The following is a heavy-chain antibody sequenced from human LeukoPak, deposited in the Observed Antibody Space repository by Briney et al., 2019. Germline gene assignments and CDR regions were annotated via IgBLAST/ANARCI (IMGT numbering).Heavy chain of an antibody. CDR1: GFTFTSFW. CDR3: TRGPIQLRLYYGMDV. V-gene: IGHV3-7*01. CDR2: INQDESEK. J-gene: IGHJ6*02. Sequence: GGSLRLSCAASGFTFTSFWMGWVRQAPGKGLEWVASINQDESEKYYVDSVKGRFTISRDNAKNSLYLQMDSLRAEDTAVYYCTRGPIQLRLYYGMDVWGQGTTVIVSS. D-gene: IGHD5-18*01.